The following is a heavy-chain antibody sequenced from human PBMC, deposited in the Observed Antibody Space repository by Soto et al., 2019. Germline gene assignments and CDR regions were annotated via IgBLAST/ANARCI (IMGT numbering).Heavy chain of an antibody. Sequence: SETLSLTCTVSGASITFGGYSWSWIRQTPGKGLEWIGYINHLETTFYNPSFESRLTLSIDRAKNQFSLKLHSMSTADRAVYFCARGGGSDSFDHWGQGILVTVSS. CDR2: INHLETT. V-gene: IGHV4-30-2*01. J-gene: IGHJ4*02. CDR3: ARGGGSDSFDH. CDR1: GASITFGGYS. D-gene: IGHD1-26*01.